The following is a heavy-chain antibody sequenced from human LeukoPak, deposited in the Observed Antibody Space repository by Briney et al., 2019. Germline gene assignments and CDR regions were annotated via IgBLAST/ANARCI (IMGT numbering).Heavy chain of an antibody. Sequence: SVKVSCKASGGTFSSYAISWVRQAPGQGLEWMGGIIPIFGTANYAQKFQGRVTITADKSTSTAYMELSSLRSEDTAVYYCAREPRYYDILTGRFDPWGQGTLVTVSS. CDR3: AREPRYYDILTGRFDP. CDR1: GGTFSSYA. J-gene: IGHJ5*02. D-gene: IGHD3-9*01. CDR2: IIPIFGTA. V-gene: IGHV1-69*06.